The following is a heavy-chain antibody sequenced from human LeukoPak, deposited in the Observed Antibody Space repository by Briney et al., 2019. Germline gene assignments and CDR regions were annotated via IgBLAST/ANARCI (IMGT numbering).Heavy chain of an antibody. Sequence: GGSLRLSCAGSGFTFSSYAMSWVRQAPGKGLEWVSSISGNGDGTYYADSVKGRYTISRDTSKSTLYLQMNSLRAEDTAVYYCAKGRPCSGTSCYGSYFDNWGQGTLVTVSS. CDR3: AKGRPCSGTSCYGSYFDN. CDR1: GFTFSSYA. CDR2: ISGNGDGT. J-gene: IGHJ4*02. D-gene: IGHD2-2*01. V-gene: IGHV3-23*01.